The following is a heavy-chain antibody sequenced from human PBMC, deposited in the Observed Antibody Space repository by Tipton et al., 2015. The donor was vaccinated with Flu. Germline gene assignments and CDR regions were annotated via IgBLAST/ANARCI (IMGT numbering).Heavy chain of an antibody. CDR1: GGSVTSSDYY. J-gene: IGHJ3*02. CDR2: MYYSGST. D-gene: IGHD2/OR15-2a*01. V-gene: IGHV4-39*07. Sequence: LSCTVSGGSVTSSDYYWGWVRQPPGKGLEWIATMYYSGSTFYNPSLKSRVTISVDTSNNQFSLRVTSVTAADTAVYYCARLSLSFNAFDIWGQGTTVIVSP. CDR3: ARLSLSFNAFDI.